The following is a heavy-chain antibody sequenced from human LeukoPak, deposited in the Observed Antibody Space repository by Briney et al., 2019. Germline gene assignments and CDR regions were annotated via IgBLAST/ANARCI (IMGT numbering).Heavy chain of an antibody. CDR3: ARGLEGSGSYYNGYFDY. J-gene: IGHJ4*02. CDR1: GFTFDDYG. D-gene: IGHD3-10*01. V-gene: IGHV3-20*04. CDR2: INWNGGST. Sequence: PGGSLRLSCAASGFTFDDYGMSWVRPGPGKGLEWVSGINWNGGSTGYADSVKGRFTISRDNAKNSLYLQMNSLRAEDTALYYCARGLEGSGSYYNGYFDYWGQGTLVTVSS.